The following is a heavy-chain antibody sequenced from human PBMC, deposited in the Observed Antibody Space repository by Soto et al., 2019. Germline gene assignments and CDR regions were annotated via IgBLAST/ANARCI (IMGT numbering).Heavy chain of an antibody. Sequence: GGSLRLSCAASGFTFSSYGMHWVRQAPGKGLEWVAVISYDGSNKYYADSVKGRFTISRDNSKNTLYLQMNSLRAEDTAVYYCAKGRHYSNYNSYYYYHGMDVWGQGTTVTVSS. V-gene: IGHV3-30*18. CDR3: AKGRHYSNYNSYYYYHGMDV. D-gene: IGHD4-4*01. J-gene: IGHJ6*02. CDR1: GFTFSSYG. CDR2: ISYDGSNK.